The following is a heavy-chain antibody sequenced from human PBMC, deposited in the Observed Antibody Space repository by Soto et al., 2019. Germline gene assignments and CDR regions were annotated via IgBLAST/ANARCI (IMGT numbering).Heavy chain of an antibody. D-gene: IGHD1-20*01. Sequence: GGSLRLSCAVSGLTFSDHYMGWVRQAPGKGLDWVGRIRDRVRSYSAEYAASVKGRFTISRDDSRNSLYLQMNSLKMEDTAVFYCVSLWSVTGSRDYWGRGTLVNVSS. V-gene: IGHV3-72*01. CDR2: IRDRVRSYSA. J-gene: IGHJ4*02. CDR1: GLTFSDHY. CDR3: VSLWSVTGSRDY.